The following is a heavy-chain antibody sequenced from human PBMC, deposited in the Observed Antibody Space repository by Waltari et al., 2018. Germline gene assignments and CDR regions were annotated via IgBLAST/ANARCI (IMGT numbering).Heavy chain of an antibody. D-gene: IGHD6-19*01. CDR1: GYSFTSYW. CDR3: ARHPSGWVFDY. V-gene: IGHV5-51*01. CDR2: IYPGDSDT. Sequence: EVHLVQSGAEVKQPGASLKISCKGAGYSFTSYWLGRGRPMPGKGLEWMGIIYPGDSDTRYSPSFQGQVTISADKSISTAYLQWSSLKASDTAMYYCARHPSGWVFDYWGQGTLVTVSS. J-gene: IGHJ4*02.